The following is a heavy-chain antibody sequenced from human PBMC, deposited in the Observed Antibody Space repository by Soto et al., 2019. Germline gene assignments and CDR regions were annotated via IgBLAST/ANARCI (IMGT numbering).Heavy chain of an antibody. Sequence: QVQLVQSGAEVKKPGSSVKVSCKASGGTFSSYAISWVRQAPGQGLEWMGGIIPIFGTANYAQEFQGRVTITADESTSTAYMELSSLRSEDTAAYYCARSPNWNGPQGYWGQGTLVTVSS. V-gene: IGHV1-69*12. CDR1: GGTFSSYA. D-gene: IGHD1-1*01. CDR3: ARSPNWNGPQGY. J-gene: IGHJ4*02. CDR2: IIPIFGTA.